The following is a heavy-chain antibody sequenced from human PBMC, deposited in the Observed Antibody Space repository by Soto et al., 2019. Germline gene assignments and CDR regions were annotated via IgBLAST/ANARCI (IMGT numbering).Heavy chain of an antibody. J-gene: IGHJ6*02. CDR1: GFTFSNAW. CDR2: IKSKTDGGTT. D-gene: IGHD3-10*01. Sequence: GGSLRLSCAASGFTFSNAWMNWVRQAPGKGLEWVGRIKSKTDGGTTDYAAPVKGRFTNSRDDSKNTLYLQMNSLKTEDTAVYYCTLGGYGSGSYYPRIYYYGMDVWGQGTTVTVSS. CDR3: TLGGYGSGSYYPRIYYYGMDV. V-gene: IGHV3-15*07.